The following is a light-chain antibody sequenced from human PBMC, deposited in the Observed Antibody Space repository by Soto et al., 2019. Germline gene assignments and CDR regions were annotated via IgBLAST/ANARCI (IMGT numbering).Light chain of an antibody. CDR3: FSFTTDWTHV. J-gene: IGLJ1*01. CDR1: SIDVGAYNY. V-gene: IGLV2-14*01. Sequence: QSALAQAASVSGSPGQSITISCTGTSIDVGAYNYVSWFQQHPGKAPTLIISEVSNRPSGVSNRFSGSKSGNAASLTISGLQAEDEADYFCFSFTTDWTHVFGTGTKVTVL. CDR2: EVS.